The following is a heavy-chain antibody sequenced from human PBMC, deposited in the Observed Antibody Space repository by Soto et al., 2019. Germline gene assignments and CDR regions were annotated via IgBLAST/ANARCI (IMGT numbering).Heavy chain of an antibody. J-gene: IGHJ3*01. CDR2: ISSTSTNI. Sequence: PGGSLRLSCAASGFTFSRSIMHWVRQAPGKGLEWIATISSTSTNIYYADSVKGRFIISRDNPKNSLYLQMNSLRAEDMAVYFCARGIASSSLVTFDVWGQGTMVTVSS. CDR1: GFTFSRSI. CDR3: ARGIASSSLVTFDV. D-gene: IGHD2-21*01. V-gene: IGHV3-21*01.